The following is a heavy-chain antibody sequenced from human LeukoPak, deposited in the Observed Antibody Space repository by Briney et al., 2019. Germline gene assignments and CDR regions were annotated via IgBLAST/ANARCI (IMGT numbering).Heavy chain of an antibody. Sequence: SETLSLTCTVSGGPINSGSYSWTWIRQPAGKGLEWIGRIHISGSTHYTPSLKSRVTISVDTSKNQFSLKLSSVTAADTAVYYCARGREGSNWGQGTLVTVSS. CDR1: GGPINSGSYS. V-gene: IGHV4-61*02. CDR2: IHISGST. J-gene: IGHJ4*02. CDR3: ARGREGSN.